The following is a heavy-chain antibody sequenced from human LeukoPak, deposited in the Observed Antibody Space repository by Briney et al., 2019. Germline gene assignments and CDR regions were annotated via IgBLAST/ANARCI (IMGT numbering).Heavy chain of an antibody. CDR3: AREGSWYYFDY. CDR1: GFTFSSYA. Sequence: GGSLRLSWAASGFTFSSYAMHWVRQAPGKGLEWVAVISYDGSNKYYADSVKGRFTISRDNSKNTRYLQMNSLRAEDTAVYYCAREGSWYYFDYWGQGTLVTVSS. V-gene: IGHV3-30*04. CDR2: ISYDGSNK. J-gene: IGHJ4*02. D-gene: IGHD1-26*01.